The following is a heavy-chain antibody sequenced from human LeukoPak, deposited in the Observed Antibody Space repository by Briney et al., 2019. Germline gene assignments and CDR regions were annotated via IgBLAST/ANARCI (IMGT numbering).Heavy chain of an antibody. V-gene: IGHV3-30-3*01. J-gene: IGHJ6*02. CDR2: ISYDGNNK. CDR3: ARDQYTVVTLGRAYYYYGMDV. CDR1: GFTFSSYA. Sequence: GGPQRLSCGASGFTFSSYAVHGVRQAPEKGVEGVAVISYDGNNKYYAHSVKGRFNSSSDNSKNTLYLQMNSLRAEDTAVYYCARDQYTVVTLGRAYYYYGMDVWGQGTTVTVSS. D-gene: IGHD4-23*01.